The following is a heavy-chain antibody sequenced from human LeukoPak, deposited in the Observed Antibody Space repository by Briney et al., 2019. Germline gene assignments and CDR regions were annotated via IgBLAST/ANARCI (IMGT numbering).Heavy chain of an antibody. Sequence: GGSLRLSCAASGFTVSSNYMSWVRQAPGKGLEWVSVIYSGGSTYYADSVKGRFTISRDNSKNTLYLHMNSLRAEDTAVYYCASSLRLGEFDYWGQGTLVTVSS. CDR1: GFTVSSNY. CDR3: ASSLRLGEFDY. J-gene: IGHJ4*02. V-gene: IGHV3-53*01. CDR2: IYSGGST. D-gene: IGHD3-16*01.